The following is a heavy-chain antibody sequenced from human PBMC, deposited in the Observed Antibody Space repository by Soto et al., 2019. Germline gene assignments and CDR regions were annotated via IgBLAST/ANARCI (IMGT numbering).Heavy chain of an antibody. J-gene: IGHJ4*02. CDR2: IIPVLGTE. Sequence: QVQLVQSGAEVKKPGSSVKVSCRASGGTFSSYAINWVRQAPGQGREWMGGIIPVLGTEDYSQKFQGRVTITADESTSTAYMELSSLRSEDAAVYYCATGTAGDSSGYWVYWGQGTLVIVSS. V-gene: IGHV1-69*01. CDR1: GGTFSSYA. CDR3: ATGTAGDSSGYWVY. D-gene: IGHD3-22*01.